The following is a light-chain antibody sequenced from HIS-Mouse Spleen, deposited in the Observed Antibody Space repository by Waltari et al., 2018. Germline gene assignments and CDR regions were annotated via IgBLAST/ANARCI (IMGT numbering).Light chain of an antibody. Sequence: QSALTQPASVSGSPGQSITISCTGTSSDVGSYNLVSGYQQHPGKAPKLMIYDGGKRPSGVCNRFSGSPSGNTASLAISGLQAEDEADYYCCSYACSSTFGVFGTGTKVTVL. V-gene: IGLV2-23*03. CDR3: CSYACSSTFGV. J-gene: IGLJ1*01. CDR1: SSDVGSYNL. CDR2: DGG.